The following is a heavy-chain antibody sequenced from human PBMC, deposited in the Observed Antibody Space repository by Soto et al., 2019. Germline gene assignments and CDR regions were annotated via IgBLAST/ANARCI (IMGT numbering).Heavy chain of an antibody. CDR2: INAGNGNT. V-gene: IGHV1-3*01. CDR3: ARGYSSSWFDP. D-gene: IGHD6-13*01. CDR1: GYTFTSYA. J-gene: IGHJ5*02. Sequence: ASVNVPCKASGYTFTSYAMHWVRQAPGQRLEWMGWINAGNGNTKYSQKFQGRVTITRDTSASTAYMELSSLRPEDTAVYYCARGYSSSWFDPWGQGTLVTVSS.